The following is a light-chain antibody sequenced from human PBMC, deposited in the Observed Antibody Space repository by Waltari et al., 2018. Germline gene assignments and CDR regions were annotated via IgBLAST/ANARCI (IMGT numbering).Light chain of an antibody. J-gene: IGKJ1*01. Sequence: DIQMTQSPSTLSASVGDRVTNTCRASQSISSWLAWYQKKPGKAPKLLVCKASSLESGVPSRFSGSGSGTEFTLTISSLQPDDFATYYCQQYNSYSRTFGQGTKVEIK. CDR1: QSISSW. CDR2: KAS. CDR3: QQYNSYSRT. V-gene: IGKV1-5*03.